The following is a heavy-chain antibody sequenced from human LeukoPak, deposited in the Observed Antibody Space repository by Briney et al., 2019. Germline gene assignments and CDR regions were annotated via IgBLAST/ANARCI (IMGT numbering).Heavy chain of an antibody. CDR3: ARGTEGPHYYDSNPIDY. J-gene: IGHJ4*02. CDR1: GFTFSSYA. Sequence: PGGSLRLSCAASGFTFSSYAMSWVRQAPGKGLEWVSAISGSGGSTYYADSVKGRFTISRDNSKNTLYLQMNSLRAEDTAVYYCARGTEGPHYYDSNPIDYWGQGTLVTVSS. CDR2: ISGSGGST. V-gene: IGHV3-23*01. D-gene: IGHD3-22*01.